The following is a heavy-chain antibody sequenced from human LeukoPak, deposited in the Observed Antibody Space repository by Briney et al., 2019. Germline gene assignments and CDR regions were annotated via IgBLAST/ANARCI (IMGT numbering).Heavy chain of an antibody. D-gene: IGHD3-22*01. CDR1: GGSISSYY. CDR2: IYYSGST. J-gene: IGHJ4*02. CDR3: ASNYDSSGYYATFDY. Sequence: SETLSLTCTVSGGSISSYYWSWIRQPPGKGLEWIGYIYYSGSTNYNPSLKSRVTISVGTSKNQFSLKLSSVTAADTAVYYCASNYDSSGYYATFDYWGQGTLVTVSS. V-gene: IGHV4-59*12.